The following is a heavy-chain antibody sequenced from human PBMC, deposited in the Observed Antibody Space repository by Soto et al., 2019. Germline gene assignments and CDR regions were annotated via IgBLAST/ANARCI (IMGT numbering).Heavy chain of an antibody. CDR3: AKPGYEFGYYYGMDV. D-gene: IGHD5-12*01. V-gene: IGHV1-69*12. CDR2: IIPIFGTA. CDR1: GGTFSSYA. Sequence: QVQLVQSGAEVKKPGSSVKVSCKASGGTFSSYAISWVRQAPGQGLEWMGGIIPIFGTANYAQKFQGRVTITADESTSTAYMDLNRLRSEDTSVYYCAKPGYEFGYYYGMDVWGQGTTVTVS. J-gene: IGHJ6*02.